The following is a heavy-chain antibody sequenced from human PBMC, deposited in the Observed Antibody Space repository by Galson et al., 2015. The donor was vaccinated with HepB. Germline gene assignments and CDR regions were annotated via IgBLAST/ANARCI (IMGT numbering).Heavy chain of an antibody. Sequence: ETLSLTCTVSGDSISSYYWSWIRQPPGKGLEWIGYIYYNGGSDYNPSLKSRVTISVDTSKQFSLKLSSVTAADTAVYYCARLVFGLTGHYPYYFDYWGQGTLVTVSS. CDR3: ARLVFGLTGHYPYYFDY. V-gene: IGHV4-59*01. J-gene: IGHJ4*02. D-gene: IGHD3-9*01. CDR2: IYYNGGS. CDR1: GDSISSYY.